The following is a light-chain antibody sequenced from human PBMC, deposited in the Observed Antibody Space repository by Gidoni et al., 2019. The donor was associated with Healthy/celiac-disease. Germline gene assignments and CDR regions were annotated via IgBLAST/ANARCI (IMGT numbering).Light chain of an antibody. V-gene: IGKV3-15*01. Sequence: EIVMTQSPATLSVSPGERATLSCRASQSVSSNLAWYQQKPGQAPRLLIYGASTRATGIPARFSGSGSGTEFTLTIGSLQSEDFAVYYCQQYNNWPPKTFXXXTKVEIK. CDR3: QQYNNWPPKT. J-gene: IGKJ1*01. CDR2: GAS. CDR1: QSVSSN.